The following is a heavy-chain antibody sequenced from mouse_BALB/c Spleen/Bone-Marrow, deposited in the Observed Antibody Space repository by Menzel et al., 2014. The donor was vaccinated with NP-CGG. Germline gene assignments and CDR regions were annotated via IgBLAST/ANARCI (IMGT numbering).Heavy chain of an antibody. J-gene: IGHJ4*01. D-gene: IGHD2-1*01. CDR1: GFNIKDTY. V-gene: IGHV14-3*02. CDR3: ARYGNYCYAMDY. Sequence: VQLQQSGAELVKPGASVKLSCTASGFNIKDTYMHWVKQRPEQDLEWIGRIDPANGNTKYDPKFQGKATITADTSSNTAYLQLSSLTSEDTAVYYCARYGNYCYAMDYWGQGTSVTVSS. CDR2: IDPANGNT.